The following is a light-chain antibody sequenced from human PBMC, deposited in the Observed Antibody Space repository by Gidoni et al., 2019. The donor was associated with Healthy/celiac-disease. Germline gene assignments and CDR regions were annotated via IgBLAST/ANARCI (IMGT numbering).Light chain of an antibody. Sequence: QSALPQPPSASGSPGQSVTISCTGTSSDVGGYNYVSWYQTHPGKAPKLMIYEVSKRPSGVPDRFSGSKSGNTASLTVSGLQAEDEADYYCSSYAGSNNFVVFGGGTKLTVL. CDR3: SSYAGSNNFVV. V-gene: IGLV2-8*01. J-gene: IGLJ2*01. CDR2: EVS. CDR1: SSDVGGYNY.